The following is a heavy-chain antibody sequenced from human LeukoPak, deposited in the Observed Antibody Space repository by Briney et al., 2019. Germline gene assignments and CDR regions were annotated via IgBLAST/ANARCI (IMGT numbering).Heavy chain of an antibody. J-gene: IGHJ5*02. V-gene: IGHV4-39*02. Sequence: SETLSLTCTVSGGSISSSSYYWGWIRQPPGKGLEWIGSIYYSGSTYYNPSLKSRVTISVDTSKNQFSLKLSSVTAADTAVYYCARDNRYSSPWGWFDPWGQGTLVTVSS. CDR3: ARDNRYSSPWGWFDP. D-gene: IGHD6-13*01. CDR2: IYYSGST. CDR1: GGSISSSSYY.